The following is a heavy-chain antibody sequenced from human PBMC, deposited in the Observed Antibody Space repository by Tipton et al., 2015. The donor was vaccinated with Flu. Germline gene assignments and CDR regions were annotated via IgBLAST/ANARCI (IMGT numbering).Heavy chain of an antibody. D-gene: IGHD3-3*01. CDR3: AKETYFNFWSGYAFDI. CDR1: GGSISSSTYY. CDR2: IYYSGTT. Sequence: TLSLTCTVSGGSISSSTYYWGWIRQPPGKGLEWVGNIYYSGTTNYNPALKSRVSMSVDTSNNQFSLEIISVTAADTAVYYCAKETYFNFWSGYAFDIWGQGTKVTVSS. V-gene: IGHV4-39*07. J-gene: IGHJ3*02.